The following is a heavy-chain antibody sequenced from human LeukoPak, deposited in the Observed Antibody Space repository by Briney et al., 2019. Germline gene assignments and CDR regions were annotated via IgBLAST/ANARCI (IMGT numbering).Heavy chain of an antibody. CDR3: ARNIGVSPNGDS. CDR1: GYSFTAYY. V-gene: IGHV1-2*02. CDR2: INPQSGGT. D-gene: IGHD6-19*01. Sequence: ASVKVSCKASGYSFTAYYMHWVRQAPGEGLEWMGWINPQSGGTHYAQKFQGRVTMTRDTSITTAYMELSRLTSDDTALYYCARNIGVSPNGDSWGQGTLVTVSS. J-gene: IGHJ4*02.